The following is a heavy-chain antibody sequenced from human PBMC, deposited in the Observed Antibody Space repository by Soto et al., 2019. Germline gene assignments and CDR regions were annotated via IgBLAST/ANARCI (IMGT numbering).Heavy chain of an antibody. CDR1: GYTFTGYY. Sequence: ASVNDSCKASGYTFTGYYMHWVRQAPGHGLEWMGWSNPHSGGTNYAQKFQARVTMTRDTSISQPYMELSRLRSVDTAVYYGAGTPLSSTATARGYYYYGFDVWGQGTMVTVSS. V-gene: IGHV1-2*02. D-gene: IGHD2-21*02. CDR2: SNPHSGGT. CDR3: AGTPLSSTATARGYYYYGFDV. J-gene: IGHJ6*02.